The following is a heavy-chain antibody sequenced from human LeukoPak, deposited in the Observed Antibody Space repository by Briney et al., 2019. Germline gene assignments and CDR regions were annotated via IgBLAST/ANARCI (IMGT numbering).Heavy chain of an antibody. CDR1: GYTFTSYY. CDR2: INPSGGST. D-gene: IGHD6-13*01. CDR3: ARESDSSSWPQSYFDY. J-gene: IGHJ4*02. V-gene: IGHV1-46*01. Sequence: ASVKVSCKASGYTFTSYYMRWVRQAPGQGLEWMGIINPSGGSTSYAQKFQGRVTMTRDTSTSTVYMELSSLRSEDTAVYYCARESDSSSWPQSYFDYWGQGTLVTVSS.